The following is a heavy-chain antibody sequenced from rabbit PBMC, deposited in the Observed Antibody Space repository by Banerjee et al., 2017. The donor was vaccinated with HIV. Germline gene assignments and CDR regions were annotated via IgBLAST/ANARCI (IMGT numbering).Heavy chain of an antibody. V-gene: IGHV1S45*01. D-gene: IGHD8-1*01. CDR1: GFSFSSSYW. Sequence: QEQLEESGGDLVKPEGSLTLTCTASGFSFSSSYWICWIRQAPGKGLEWIACIYAGSSGSTYYASWAKGRFTISRTSSTTVTLQMTSLTAADTATYFCAGGSYYTGLNLWGPGTLVTVS. CDR2: IYAGSSGST. CDR3: AGGSYYTGLNL. J-gene: IGHJ4*01.